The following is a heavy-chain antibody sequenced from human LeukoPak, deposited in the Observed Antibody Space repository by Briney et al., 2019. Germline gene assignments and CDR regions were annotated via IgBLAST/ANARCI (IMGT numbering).Heavy chain of an antibody. CDR1: GFTFNNFW. J-gene: IGHJ6*03. Sequence: GGSLRLSCAASGFTFNNFWMHWVRQVPGKGLVWVSRIKSDGSSTNYADSVKGRFTISRDNAKNTLYLQMNSLRAEDTAVYYCARAPNFGVVTSPYYYMDVWGKGTTVTVSS. D-gene: IGHD3-3*01. V-gene: IGHV3-74*01. CDR3: ARAPNFGVVTSPYYYMDV. CDR2: IKSDGSST.